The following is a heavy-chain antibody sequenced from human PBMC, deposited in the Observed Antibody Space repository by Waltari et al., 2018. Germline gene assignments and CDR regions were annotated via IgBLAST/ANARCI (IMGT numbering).Heavy chain of an antibody. J-gene: IGHJ6*03. D-gene: IGHD2-2*01. Sequence: QVQLQESGPGLVKPSETLSLTCTVSGGSISSYYWSWIRQPPGTGLEWIGYIYYSGSTNYNPSLKSRVTISVDTSKNQFSLKLSSVTAADTAVYYCEREAVVVPAAPNYYYYYMDVWGKGTTVTVSS. CDR2: IYYSGST. CDR3: EREAVVVPAAPNYYYYYMDV. CDR1: GGSISSYY. V-gene: IGHV4-59*01.